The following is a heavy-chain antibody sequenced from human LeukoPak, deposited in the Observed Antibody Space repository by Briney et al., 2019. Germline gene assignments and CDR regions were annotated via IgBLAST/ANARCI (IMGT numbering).Heavy chain of an antibody. CDR2: IYYSGRT. D-gene: IGHD3-22*01. CDR1: GVSISSTSYY. Sequence: SETLCLTCTVSGVSISSTSYYWGWIRQPPGKGLEWIGSIYYSGRTYYNPSLKSRVTISVDTSKNQFSLKLSSVTAADTAVYYCVRRNYDSSGYYYYYYMDVWGKGTTVTISS. V-gene: IGHV4-39*07. CDR3: VRRNYDSSGYYYYYYMDV. J-gene: IGHJ6*03.